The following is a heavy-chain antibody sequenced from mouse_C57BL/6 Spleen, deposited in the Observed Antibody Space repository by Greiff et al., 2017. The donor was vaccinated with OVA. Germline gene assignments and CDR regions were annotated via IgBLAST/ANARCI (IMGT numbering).Heavy chain of an antibody. V-gene: IGHV1-72*01. CDR1: GYTFTSYW. J-gene: IGHJ2*01. CDR3: ARTPCGSSRPFDY. D-gene: IGHD1-1*01. CDR2: IDPNSGGT. Sequence: VQLQQPGAELVKPGASVKLSCKASGYTFTSYWMHWVKQRPGRGLEWIGRIDPNSGGTKYNEKFKSKATLTVDKPSSTADMQLSSLTSEDSAGENCARTPCGSSRPFDYWGQGTTLTVSS.